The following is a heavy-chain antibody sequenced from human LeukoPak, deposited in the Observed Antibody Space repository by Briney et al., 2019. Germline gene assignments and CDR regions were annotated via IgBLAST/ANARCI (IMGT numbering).Heavy chain of an antibody. CDR1: GGSISSYY. CDR3: ARINWNYFDY. D-gene: IGHD1-1*01. V-gene: IGHV4-59*08. CDR2: IYYSGNT. J-gene: IGHJ4*02. Sequence: SETQSLTCTVSGGSISSYYWSWIRQPPGKGLEWIGYIYYSGNTNYNPSLKSRLTMSADRSRNQFSLKLNSVTAADTAVYYCARINWNYFDYWGQGILVTVSS.